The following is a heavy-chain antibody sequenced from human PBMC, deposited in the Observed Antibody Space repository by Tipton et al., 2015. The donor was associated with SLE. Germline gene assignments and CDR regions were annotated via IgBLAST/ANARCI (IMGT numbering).Heavy chain of an antibody. CDR2: IYYSGST. CDR3: ARDSFSLRESSARDPGAFDI. CDR1: GGSISSGGYY. J-gene: IGHJ3*02. D-gene: IGHD3-22*01. Sequence: TLSLTCTVSGGSISSGGYYWSWIRQHPGKGLEWIGYIYYSGSTYYNPSLKSRVTISVDTSKNQFSLKLSSVTAADTAVYYCARDSFSLRESSARDPGAFDIWCQGTMVTVSS. V-gene: IGHV4-31*03.